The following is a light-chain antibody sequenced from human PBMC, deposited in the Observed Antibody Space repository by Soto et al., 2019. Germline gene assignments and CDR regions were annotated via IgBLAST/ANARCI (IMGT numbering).Light chain of an antibody. CDR1: QSVRSY. V-gene: IGKV3-11*01. J-gene: IGKJ1*01. CDR2: DTS. CDR3: QQRSDWPPT. Sequence: EIVLTQSPGTLSLSPGERATLSCRASQSVRSYLAWYQHKRGQAPRLLIYDTSNRATGIPARFSGSGSGTDFTLTISSLETEDFAVYYCQQRSDWPPTFGQGTKVDIK.